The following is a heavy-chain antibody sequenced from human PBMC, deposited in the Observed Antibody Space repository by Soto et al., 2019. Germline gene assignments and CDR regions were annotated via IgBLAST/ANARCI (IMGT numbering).Heavy chain of an antibody. D-gene: IGHD3-9*01. CDR3: ASIKIRLLRYFGAEDAFDI. V-gene: IGHV1-2*02. Sequence: ASVKVSCKASGYTFTGYYMHWVRQAPGQGLEWMGWINPNSGGTNYAQKFQGRVTMTRDTSISTAYMELSRLRSDDTAVYYCASIKIRLLRYFGAEDAFDIWGQGTMVTVSS. CDR1: GYTFTGYY. CDR2: INPNSGGT. J-gene: IGHJ3*02.